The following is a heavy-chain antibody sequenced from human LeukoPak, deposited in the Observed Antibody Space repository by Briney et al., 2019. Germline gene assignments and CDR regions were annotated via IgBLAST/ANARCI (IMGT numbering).Heavy chain of an antibody. CDR1: AFTFSTYG. CDR3: ARFAAGGSYYYYMDF. D-gene: IGHD6-25*01. J-gene: IGHJ6*03. Sequence: PGGSLRLSCAASAFTFSTYGMHWVRQAPGKGLEWVSNIGTSSTTIYYADSVKGRFTISRDNAKNSLYLQMNSLRADDTAVYYCARFAAGGSYYYYMDFWGKGTTVTVSS. CDR2: IGTSSTTI. V-gene: IGHV3-48*01.